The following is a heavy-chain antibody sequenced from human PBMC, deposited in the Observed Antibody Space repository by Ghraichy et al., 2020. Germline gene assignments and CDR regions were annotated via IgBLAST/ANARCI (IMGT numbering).Heavy chain of an antibody. Sequence: SQTLSLTCGVSGASISNNNWWIWVRQPPAKGLEWIGEIHHSGNTNYNPSLKSRVTMSVDTSKNQFSLKLSSVTAADTAVYYCARDSAIRIAVAGTHNWFDPWGQGTLVTVSS. CDR2: IHHSGNT. D-gene: IGHD6-19*01. CDR1: GASISNNNW. V-gene: IGHV4-4*02. CDR3: ARDSAIRIAVAGTHNWFDP. J-gene: IGHJ5*02.